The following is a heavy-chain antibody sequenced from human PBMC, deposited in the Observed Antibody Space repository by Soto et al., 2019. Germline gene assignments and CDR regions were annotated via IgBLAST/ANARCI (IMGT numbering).Heavy chain of an antibody. CDR1: GFTVSSNY. CDR3: ARDSPYYYDSSGSYFFY. CDR2: IYSGGNT. J-gene: IGHJ4*02. Sequence: GGSLRLSCAASGFTVSSNYMSWVRQAPGKGLEWVSLIYSGGNTYYADSVKGRFTISRDNSKNTLYLQMNSLRAEDTAVYYCARDSPYYYDSSGSYFFYWGQGTLVTVSS. V-gene: IGHV3-66*01. D-gene: IGHD3-22*01.